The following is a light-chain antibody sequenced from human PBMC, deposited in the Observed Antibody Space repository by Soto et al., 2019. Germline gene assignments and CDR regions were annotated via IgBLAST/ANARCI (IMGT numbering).Light chain of an antibody. V-gene: IGLV2-8*01. J-gene: IGLJ1*01. CDR1: SNDVGAYNS. CDR3: ASDAGSDNYA. Sequence: ALTQRPSASEYPGQSVTIHYTGSSNDVGAYNSVSWYQQHPGKAPRLIIYEVTKRPSGVPDRFSGSKSANTASLTVSGLQADDEADYFCASDAGSDNYAFGPGNKVTVL. CDR2: EVT.